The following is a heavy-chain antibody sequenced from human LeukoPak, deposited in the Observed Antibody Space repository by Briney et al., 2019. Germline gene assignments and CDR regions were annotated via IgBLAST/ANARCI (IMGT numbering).Heavy chain of an antibody. V-gene: IGHV4-39*07. Sequence: SETLSLTCTVSGGSISSYYWAWIRQPPGKGLECIASVHYSGDTYFDPSFNGRVTLSVDTSKNQFSLRLTSVTAADTAVYYCARQTIETTLGRVPDYFDPWGQGTPVTVSS. CDR3: ARQTIETTLGRVPDYFDP. D-gene: IGHD1-26*01. J-gene: IGHJ5*02. CDR2: VHYSGDT. CDR1: GGSISSYY.